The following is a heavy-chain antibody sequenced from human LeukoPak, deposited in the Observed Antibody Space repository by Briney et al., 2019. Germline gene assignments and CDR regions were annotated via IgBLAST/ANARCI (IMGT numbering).Heavy chain of an antibody. J-gene: IGHJ6*02. CDR3: ARDIGLGELSLYGHYYGMDV. D-gene: IGHD3-16*02. CDR1: EFTFSDYY. CDR2: IYSGGST. Sequence: GGSLRLSCAASEFTFSDYYMSWIRQAPGKGLEWVSVIYSGGSTYYADSVKGRFTISRDNSKNTLYLQMNSLRAEDTAVYYCARDIGLGELSLYGHYYGMDVWGQGTTVTVSS. V-gene: IGHV3-66*01.